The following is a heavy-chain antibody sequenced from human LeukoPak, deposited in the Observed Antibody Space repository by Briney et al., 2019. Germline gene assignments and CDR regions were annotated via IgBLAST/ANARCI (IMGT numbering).Heavy chain of an antibody. J-gene: IGHJ4*02. D-gene: IGHD4-17*01. CDR3: ASASTVTTSDY. V-gene: IGHV4-34*01. Sequence: SETLSLTCAVYGGSFSGYHWSWIRQPPGKGLEWIGEINHSGSTDYNPSLKSRVTISVDTSKNQFSLKLSSVTAADTAVYYCASASTVTTSDYWGQGTLVTVSS. CDR2: INHSGST. CDR1: GGSFSGYH.